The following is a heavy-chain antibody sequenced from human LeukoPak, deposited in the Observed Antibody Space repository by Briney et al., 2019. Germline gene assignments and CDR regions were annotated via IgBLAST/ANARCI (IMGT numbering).Heavy chain of an antibody. Sequence: GASVKVSCKASGYTFTSYGISWVRQAPGQGLEWMGRIIPIFGTANYAQKFQGRVTITTDESTSTAYMELSSLRSEDTAVYYCARASGAFDIWGQGTMVTVSS. CDR2: IIPIFGTA. V-gene: IGHV1-69*05. J-gene: IGHJ3*02. CDR1: GYTFTSYG. CDR3: ARASGAFDI.